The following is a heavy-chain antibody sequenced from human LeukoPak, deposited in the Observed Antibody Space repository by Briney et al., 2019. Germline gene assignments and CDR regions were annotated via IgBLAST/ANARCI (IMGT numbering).Heavy chain of an antibody. D-gene: IGHD3-22*01. CDR3: AKEAVDYYDSSGYFDDAFDI. V-gene: IGHV3-30*18. CDR1: GFTFSSYG. J-gene: IGHJ3*02. Sequence: GGSLRLSCAASGFTFSSYGMHWVRQAPGKGLEWVAVISYDESNKYYADSVKGRFTISRDNSKNTLYLQMNSLRAEDTAVYYCAKEAVDYYDSSGYFDDAFDIWGQGTMVTVSS. CDR2: ISYDESNK.